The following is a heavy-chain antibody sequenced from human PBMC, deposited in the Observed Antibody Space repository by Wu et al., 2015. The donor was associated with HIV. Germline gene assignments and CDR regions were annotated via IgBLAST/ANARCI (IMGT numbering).Heavy chain of an antibody. CDR1: GGTFSSYA. D-gene: IGHD2-2*01. V-gene: IGHV1-69*13. Sequence: QVQLVQSGAEVKKPGSSVKVSCKASGGTFSSYAISWVRQAPGQGLEWMGRIIPIFGTANYAQKFQGRVTITADESTSTAYMELSSLRSEDTAVYYCAREADIVVVPAAWRPYYYYGMDVVGPRGPRSPSP. CDR3: AREADIVVVPAAWRPYYYYGMDV. J-gene: IGHJ6*02. CDR2: IIPIFGTA.